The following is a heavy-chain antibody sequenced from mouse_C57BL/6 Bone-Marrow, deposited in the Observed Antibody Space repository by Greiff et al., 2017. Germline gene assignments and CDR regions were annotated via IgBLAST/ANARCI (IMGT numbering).Heavy chain of an antibody. CDR3: ARLGTTVVATDY. CDR1: GYAFSSSW. J-gene: IGHJ2*01. D-gene: IGHD1-1*01. CDR2: IYPGDGDT. Sequence: VQLQQSGPELVKPGASVKISCKASGYAFSSSWMNWVKQRPGKGLEWIGRIYPGDGDTNYNGKFKGKATLTADTSSSTAYMQLSSLTSEDSAVYVGARLGTTVVATDYGGKGTTLTVSS. V-gene: IGHV1-82*01.